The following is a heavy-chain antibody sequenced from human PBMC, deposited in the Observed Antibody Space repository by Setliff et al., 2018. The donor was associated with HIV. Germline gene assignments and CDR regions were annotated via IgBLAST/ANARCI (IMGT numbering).Heavy chain of an antibody. Sequence: PSETLSLTCTVSDSGTYYWGWIRQPPGNGLEWIGSIYHTGSTYYKPSLKSRVTISVDTSKNQFSLRLNSVTAADTAVYYCASDISPDDGYNRLHYFDYWGQGTLVTVSS. V-gene: IGHV4-39*01. CDR1: DSGTYY. J-gene: IGHJ4*02. CDR2: IYHTGST. CDR3: ASDISPDDGYNRLHYFDY. D-gene: IGHD5-12*01.